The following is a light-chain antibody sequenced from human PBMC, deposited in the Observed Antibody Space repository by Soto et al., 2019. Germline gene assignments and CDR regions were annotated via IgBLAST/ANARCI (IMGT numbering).Light chain of an antibody. CDR3: RQYGSSPQT. Sequence: EIVMAQSPATLSLSPGERAALSYRASQSVTANYLAWYQQRPGQAPRLLMYAASSRATGIPDRFSGSGSGTDFTLTISRLEPEDFAVYYCRQYGSSPQTFGQGTKVDIK. J-gene: IGKJ1*01. CDR1: QSVTANY. CDR2: AAS. V-gene: IGKV3-20*01.